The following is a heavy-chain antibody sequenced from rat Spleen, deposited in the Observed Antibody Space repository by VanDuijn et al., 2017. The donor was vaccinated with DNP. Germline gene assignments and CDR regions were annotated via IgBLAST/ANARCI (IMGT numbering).Heavy chain of an antibody. J-gene: IGHJ1*01. D-gene: IGHD1-4*01. CDR3: ARRRLPYWYFDF. CDR2: INTGSGGT. V-gene: IGHV1-43*01. CDR1: GYTFTTYY. Sequence: QVQLQQSGAELAKPGSSVKISCEASGYTFTTYYITWIKQTTGQGLEYIGYINTGSGGTNFNERFKGKATLTVDKSSSTAFMQLSSLTPDDSAVYYCARRRLPYWYFDFWGPGTMVTVSS.